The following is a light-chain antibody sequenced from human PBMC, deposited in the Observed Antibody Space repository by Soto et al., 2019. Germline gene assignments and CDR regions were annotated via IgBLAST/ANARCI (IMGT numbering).Light chain of an antibody. CDR2: DAS. Sequence: IQMTQSPSSLSASVGDRVTITCHASHDIRNSLNWYQQTPGKPPKLLISDASNLEAGVPSRFSGSGFGTDFSFTIISLQPEDIAAYFCQQYDNLPLTFGGGTKVEIK. CDR3: QQYDNLPLT. V-gene: IGKV1-33*01. CDR1: HDIRNS. J-gene: IGKJ4*01.